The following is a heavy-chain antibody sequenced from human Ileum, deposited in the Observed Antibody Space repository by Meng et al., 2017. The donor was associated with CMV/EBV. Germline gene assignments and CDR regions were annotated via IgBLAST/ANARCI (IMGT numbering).Heavy chain of an antibody. V-gene: IGHV4-30-4*08. Sequence: QVPLQESVPGLVKPSQTLSLTCTGSGGSISSGDYYWSWIREPPGKGLEWIGYINYRGTTYYNPSLKSRLTISVDTSNNQFSLILSSVTAADTALYYCARAISGHYYVPWGQGTLVTVSS. D-gene: IGHD3-22*01. CDR3: ARAISGHYYVP. CDR1: GGSISSGDYY. CDR2: INYRGTT. J-gene: IGHJ1*01.